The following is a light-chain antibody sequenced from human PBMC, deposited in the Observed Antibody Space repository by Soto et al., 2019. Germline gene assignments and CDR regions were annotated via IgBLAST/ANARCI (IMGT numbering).Light chain of an antibody. CDR2: DVS. J-gene: IGLJ1*01. CDR3: SSYTSSSALVV. CDR1: SSDISRYTY. Sequence: QSALTQPASVSGSPGQSITISCTGTSSDISRYTYVSGYQQHPGKAPKVMIYDVSNRPSGVSNRFSGSKSGNTASLTISGLKTEDEADYYCSSYTSSSALVVFGTGTRAIVL. V-gene: IGLV2-14*03.